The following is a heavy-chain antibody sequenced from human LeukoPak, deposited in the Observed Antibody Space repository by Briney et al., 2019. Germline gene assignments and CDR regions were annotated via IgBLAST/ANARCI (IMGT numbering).Heavy chain of an antibody. V-gene: IGHV4-39*01. CDR1: GGSISSSRFY. CDR3: ARHVSSDLRIVVVTSDWYFDR. J-gene: IGHJ2*01. CDR2: IYYSGST. Sequence: SETLSLTCIVSGGSISSSRFYWGWIRQPPGKGLEWVGTIYYSGSTYYNPSLKSRVTISADTSKNQFSLNLSSVTAADTGVYYCARHVSSDLRIVVVTSDWYFDRWGRGTLVTVSS. D-gene: IGHD2-21*02.